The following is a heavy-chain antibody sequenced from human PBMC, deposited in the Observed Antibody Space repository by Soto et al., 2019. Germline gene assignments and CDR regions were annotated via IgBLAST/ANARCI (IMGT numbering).Heavy chain of an antibody. J-gene: IGHJ4*02. V-gene: IGHV3-13*01. CDR2: IGTAGDT. Sequence: GGSLRLSCAASGFTFSSYDMHWVRQATGKGLEWVSAIGTAGDTYYPGSVKGRFTISRENAKNPLYLQMNSLRAEDTAVYYCARENSYGYQLDYWGQGTLVTVSS. CDR1: GFTFSSYD. CDR3: ARENSYGYQLDY. D-gene: IGHD5-18*01.